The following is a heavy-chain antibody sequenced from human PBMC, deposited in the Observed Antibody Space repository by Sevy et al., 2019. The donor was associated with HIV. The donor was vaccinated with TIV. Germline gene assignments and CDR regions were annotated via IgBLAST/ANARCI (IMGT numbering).Heavy chain of an antibody. V-gene: IGHV3-15*01. J-gene: IGHJ4*02. CDR1: GFTFSNAW. D-gene: IGHD4-17*01. Sequence: GGSLRLSCVVSGFTFSNAWMYWVRQAPGKGLEWVGRIKSKTDGGTTDYIAHVRSRFVISRDDSRDTVYLQMNSLKTKDTAVYYCNTDLAYGDYWKGYWGQGTLVTVSS. CDR2: IKSKTDGGTT. CDR3: NTDLAYGDYWKGY.